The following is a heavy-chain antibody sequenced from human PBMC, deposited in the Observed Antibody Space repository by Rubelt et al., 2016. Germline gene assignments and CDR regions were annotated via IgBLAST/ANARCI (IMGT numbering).Heavy chain of an antibody. V-gene: IGHV1-69*01. J-gene: IGHJ5*02. D-gene: IGHD6-13*01. CDR1: GGTFSSYA. Sequence: QVQLVQSGAEVKKPGSSVKVSCKASGGTFSSYAISWVRQAPGQGLEWMGGIIPIFGPANYAAKFQGRVTMTAKESTSTAYMELSSLRAEDTAVYYCAREQQLVGGWFDPWGQGTLVTVSS. CDR2: IIPIFGPA. CDR3: AREQQLVGGWFDP.